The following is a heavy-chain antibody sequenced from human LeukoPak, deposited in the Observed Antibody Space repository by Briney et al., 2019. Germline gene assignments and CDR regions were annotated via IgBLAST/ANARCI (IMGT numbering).Heavy chain of an antibody. V-gene: IGHV4-34*01. Sequence: SETLSLTCAVYGGSFSGYYWSWIRQPPGKGLEWIGEINHSGSTNYNPSLKSRVTISVDTSKNQFSLKLSSVTAADTAVYYCARAKWELNYFDYWGQGTLVTVSS. J-gene: IGHJ4*02. CDR3: ARAKWELNYFDY. CDR1: GGSFSGYY. CDR2: INHSGST. D-gene: IGHD1-26*01.